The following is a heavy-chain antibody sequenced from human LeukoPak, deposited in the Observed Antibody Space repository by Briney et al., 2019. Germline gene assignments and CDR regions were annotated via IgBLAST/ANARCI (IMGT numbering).Heavy chain of an antibody. CDR3: ARGIRTGYGY. Sequence: SETLSHTCSVSGGSVRSGNYYWSWIRQPPGKGLEWIGYVDYSGSTSYNPSLRRRVTISLDTSKNQFSLKVMYLTAADTAVYYCARGIRTGYGYWGQGTLVTVSS. CDR1: GGSVRSGNYY. J-gene: IGHJ4*02. CDR2: VDYSGST. D-gene: IGHD1-1*01. V-gene: IGHV4-61*01.